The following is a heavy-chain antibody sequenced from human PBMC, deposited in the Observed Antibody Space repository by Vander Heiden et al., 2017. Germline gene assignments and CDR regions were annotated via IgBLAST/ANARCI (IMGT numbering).Heavy chain of an antibody. V-gene: IGHV3-21*01. D-gene: IGHD3-22*01. CDR1: GFTFSSYS. Sequence: EVQLVESGGGLVKPGGSLRLSCAASGFTFSSYSMNWVRQAPGKGLEWVSSISSSSSYIYYADSVKGRFTISRDNAKNSLYLQMNSLRAEDTAVYYCARDITSSGPQYWYFDLWGRGTLVTVSS. CDR3: ARDITSSGPQYWYFDL. CDR2: ISSSSSYI. J-gene: IGHJ2*01.